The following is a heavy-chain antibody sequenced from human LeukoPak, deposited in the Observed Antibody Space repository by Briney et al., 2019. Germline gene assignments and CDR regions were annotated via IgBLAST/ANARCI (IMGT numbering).Heavy chain of an antibody. D-gene: IGHD3-22*01. CDR3: ARIGGDDSSPGAFDI. CDR2: INPSGGST. J-gene: IGHJ3*02. Sequence: EASVKVSCKASGYTFTSYYMHWVRQAPGQGLEWMGIINPSGGSTSYAQKFQGRVTMTRDTSTSTVYMELSSLRSEDTAAYYCARIGGDDSSPGAFDIWGQGTMVTVSS. V-gene: IGHV1-46*01. CDR1: GYTFTSYY.